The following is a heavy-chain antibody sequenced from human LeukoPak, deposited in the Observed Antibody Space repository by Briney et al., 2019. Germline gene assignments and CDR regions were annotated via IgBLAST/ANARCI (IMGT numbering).Heavy chain of an antibody. CDR2: ISYSGST. Sequence: SETLSLTCTVSGGSISTSYWTWIRQPPGKGLEWIGYISYSGSTNYNPSLKSRVTISVDTSKNQFSLKLSSVTAADTAVYYCASAPPTTTFYYFDYWGQGTLVTVSS. J-gene: IGHJ4*02. V-gene: IGHV4-59*01. CDR3: ASAPPTTTFYYFDY. D-gene: IGHD1-7*01. CDR1: GGSISTSY.